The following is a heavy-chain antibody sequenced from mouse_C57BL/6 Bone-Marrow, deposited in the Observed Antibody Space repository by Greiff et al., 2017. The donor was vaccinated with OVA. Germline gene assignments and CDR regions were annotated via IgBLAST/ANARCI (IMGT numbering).Heavy chain of an antibody. D-gene: IGHD3-3*01. V-gene: IGHV5-12*01. CDR3: ARRDVDYAMDY. CDR2: ISNGGGST. Sequence: EVMLVESGGGLVQPGGSLKLSCAASGFTFSDYYMYWVRQTPEKRLEWVAYISNGGGSTYYPDTVKGRFTISRDNAKNTLYLQMSRLKSEDTAMYYCARRDVDYAMDYWGQGTSVTVSS. J-gene: IGHJ4*01. CDR1: GFTFSDYY.